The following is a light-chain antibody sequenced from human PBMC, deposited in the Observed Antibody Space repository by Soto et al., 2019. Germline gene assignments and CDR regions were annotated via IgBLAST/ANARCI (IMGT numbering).Light chain of an antibody. CDR2: AAS. V-gene: IGKV1-39*01. CDR1: QSISSY. CDR3: QQYGSSSEIT. J-gene: IGKJ5*01. Sequence: IQMTQSPSSLSASVGDRVTITCRASQSISSYLNWYQQKPGKAPKLLIYAASSLQSGVPSRFSGSGSGTDFTPTISGLEPEDSAVYYCQQYGSSSEITFGQGARLEIK.